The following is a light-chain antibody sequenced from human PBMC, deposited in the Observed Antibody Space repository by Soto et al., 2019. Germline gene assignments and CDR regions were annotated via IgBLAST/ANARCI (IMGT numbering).Light chain of an antibody. J-gene: IGKJ3*01. V-gene: IGKV3-15*01. CDR1: QSVSSN. CDR2: GAS. CDR3: QQYNNWPL. Sequence: EIVMTQSPATLSVSPGERAPLSCRASQSVSSNLAWYQQKPGQAPRLLIYGASTRATGIPARFSGSGSGTEFTLTISSLQSEDFAVYYCQQYNNWPLFGPGTKVDIK.